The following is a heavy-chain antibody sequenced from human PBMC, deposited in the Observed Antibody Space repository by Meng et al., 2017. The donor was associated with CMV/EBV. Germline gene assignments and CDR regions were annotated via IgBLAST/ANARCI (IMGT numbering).Heavy chain of an antibody. J-gene: IGHJ4*02. V-gene: IGHV3-20*04. CDR2: INRNGGST. CDR3: ARGRTTVTTQTGNDY. D-gene: IGHD4-17*01. CDR1: GFTFDDYG. Sequence: GGSLRLSCAASGFTFDDYGMSWVRQAPGKGLEWVSGINRNGGSTGYADSVKGRFTISRDNAKNSLYLQMNSLRAEDTALYYCARGRTTVTTQTGNDYWGQGTLVTVSS.